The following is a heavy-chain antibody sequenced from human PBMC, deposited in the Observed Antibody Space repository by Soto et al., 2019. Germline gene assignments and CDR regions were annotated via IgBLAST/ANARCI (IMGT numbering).Heavy chain of an antibody. CDR3: AAIATYYYDSSGYVLDY. V-gene: IGHV1-58*01. CDR1: GFTFTSSA. Sequence: SVKVSCKASGFTFTSSAVQWVRQARGQRLEWIGWIVVGSGNTNYAQKFQERVTITRDMSTSTAYMELSSLRSEDTAVYYCAAIATYYYDSSGYVLDYWGQGTLVTVSS. D-gene: IGHD3-22*01. CDR2: IVVGSGNT. J-gene: IGHJ4*02.